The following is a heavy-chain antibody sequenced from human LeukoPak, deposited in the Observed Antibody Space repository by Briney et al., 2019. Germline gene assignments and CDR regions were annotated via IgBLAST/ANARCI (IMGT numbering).Heavy chain of an antibody. J-gene: IGHJ4*02. CDR1: GFTFSSYA. V-gene: IGHV3-23*01. Sequence: GGSLRLSCAASGFTFSSYAMSWVRQAPGKGLEWVSAISGSGGSTYYADSVKGRFTISRDNSKNTLYLQMNSLRAEGTAVYYCAKDLRRCSSTSCYGPHWGQGTLVTVSS. CDR3: AKDLRRCSSTSCYGPH. CDR2: ISGSGGST. D-gene: IGHD2-2*01.